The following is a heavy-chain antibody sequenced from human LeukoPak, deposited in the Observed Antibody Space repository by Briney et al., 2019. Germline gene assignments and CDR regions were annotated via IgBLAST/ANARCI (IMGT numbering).Heavy chain of an antibody. CDR1: GYTFTSYG. Sequence: ASVTVSFKASGYTFTSYGISWVRQAPGQGLEWMGWISAYNGNSNYAQKLQGRVTMTTDTSTSTAYMELRSLRSDDTAVYYCARMAAAGLYYYYGMDVWGQGTTVTVSS. CDR2: ISAYNGNS. V-gene: IGHV1-18*01. D-gene: IGHD6-13*01. CDR3: ARMAAAGLYYYYGMDV. J-gene: IGHJ6*02.